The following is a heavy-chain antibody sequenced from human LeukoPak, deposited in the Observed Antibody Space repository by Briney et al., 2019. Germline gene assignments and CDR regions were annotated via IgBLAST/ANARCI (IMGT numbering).Heavy chain of an antibody. CDR2: ISGSGGST. J-gene: IGHJ6*03. Sequence: PGGSLRLSCAASGFTFSSYGMSWVRQAPGKGLEWVSAISGSGGSTYYADSVKGRFTISRDNSKNTLYLQMNSLRAEDTAVYYCAKGAAAAGNMGSGPYYYYYYMDVWGKGTTVTISS. D-gene: IGHD6-13*01. CDR3: AKGAAAAGNMGSGPYYYYYYMDV. CDR1: GFTFSSYG. V-gene: IGHV3-23*01.